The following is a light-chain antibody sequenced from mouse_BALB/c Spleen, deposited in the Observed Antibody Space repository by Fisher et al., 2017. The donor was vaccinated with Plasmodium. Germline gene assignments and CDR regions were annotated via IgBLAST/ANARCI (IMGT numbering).Light chain of an antibody. J-gene: IGKJ1*01. Sequence: DIVLTQTTSSMYASLGERISITCKASQDINSYLSWFQQKPGKSPKTLIYRANRLVDGVPSRFSGSGSGQDYSLTISSLECEDMGIYYCLQYVDFPRTFGGGTKLEIK. CDR1: QDINSY. V-gene: IGKV14-111*01. CDR2: RAN. CDR3: LQYVDFPRT.